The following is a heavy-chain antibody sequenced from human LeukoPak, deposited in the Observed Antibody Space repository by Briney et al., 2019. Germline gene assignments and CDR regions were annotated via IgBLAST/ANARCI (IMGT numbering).Heavy chain of an antibody. V-gene: IGHV1-2*02. CDR2: INPNSGGT. CDR1: GYTFTGYY. J-gene: IGHJ1*01. Sequence: ASVKVSCKASGYTFTGYYMHLVRQAPGQGLEWMGWINPNSGGTNYAQKFQGRVTMTRDTSISTAYMELSRLRSDDTAVYYCARVSSSGWNPWYFQHWGQGTLVTVSS. D-gene: IGHD6-19*01. CDR3: ARVSSSGWNPWYFQH.